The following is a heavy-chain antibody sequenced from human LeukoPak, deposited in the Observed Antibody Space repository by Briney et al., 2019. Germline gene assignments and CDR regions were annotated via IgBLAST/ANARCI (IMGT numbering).Heavy chain of an antibody. Sequence: GGSLRLSCAASGFTFDDYAMHWVRQAPGKDLEWVSGISWNSGSIGYADSVKGRFTISRDNAKNSLYLQMNSLRAEDTAVYYCARTKEMATISYFDSWGQGTLVTVSS. D-gene: IGHD5-24*01. CDR2: ISWNSGSI. V-gene: IGHV3-9*01. CDR3: ARTKEMATISYFDS. J-gene: IGHJ4*02. CDR1: GFTFDDYA.